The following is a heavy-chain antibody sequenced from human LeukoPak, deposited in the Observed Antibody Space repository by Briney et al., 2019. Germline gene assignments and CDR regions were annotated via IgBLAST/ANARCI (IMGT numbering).Heavy chain of an antibody. CDR3: ASNHYNGNYLYYFDY. J-gene: IGHJ4*02. D-gene: IGHD1-26*01. CDR2: IYYTGST. V-gene: IGHV4-59*08. Sequence: PSETLSLTCTVSGDSIRSYYWSWIRQPPGKGLEWIGYIYYTGSTNYSPSLKSRVTISVDTSKNQFSLKLSSVTAADTAVYYCASNHYNGNYLYYFDYWGQGTLVTVSS. CDR1: GDSIRSYY.